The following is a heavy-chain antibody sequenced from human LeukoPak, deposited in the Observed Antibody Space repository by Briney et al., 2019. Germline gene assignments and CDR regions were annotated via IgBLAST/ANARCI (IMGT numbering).Heavy chain of an antibody. CDR2: IYYSGST. V-gene: IGHV4-30-4*01. Sequence: SQTLSLTCTVSGGSISSGGHFWSWIRQHPGKGLEWIGYIYYSGSTYYNPSLKSRVNISVDTSKNQFSLKLSSVTAADTAVYYCARGEQQLANWFDPWGQGTLVTVSS. D-gene: IGHD6-13*01. CDR3: ARGEQQLANWFDP. CDR1: GGSISSGGHF. J-gene: IGHJ5*02.